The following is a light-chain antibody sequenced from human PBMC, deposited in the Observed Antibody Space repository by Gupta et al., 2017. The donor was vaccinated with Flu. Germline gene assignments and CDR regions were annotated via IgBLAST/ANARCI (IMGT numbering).Light chain of an antibody. V-gene: IGLV2-11*01. CDR2: DVT. Sequence: QSALTQPRSVSGSPGQSVTISCTGSSSDVGGYNYVSWYQQHPGKAPKLMIYDVTKRPSGIPDRFSASKSGNTASLTISGLQADDEADYYCSSYAGSFTFWIFGGGTRLPVL. CDR1: SSDVGGYNY. J-gene: IGLJ2*01. CDR3: SSYAGSFTFWI.